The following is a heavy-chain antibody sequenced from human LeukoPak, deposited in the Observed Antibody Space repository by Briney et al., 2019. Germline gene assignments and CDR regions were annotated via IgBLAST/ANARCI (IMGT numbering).Heavy chain of an antibody. CDR2: IKTDGSIT. CDR1: GFSFSVFW. J-gene: IGHJ3*02. CDR3: VRDVLFAVGDTFDI. D-gene: IGHD3-10*02. Sequence: GGSLRLSCAASGFSFSVFWMHWVHQVPGKGPVWVSRIKTDGSITDYADSVKGRFTISRDNSKNTLYLQMNSLSAEDTAVYYCVRDVLFAVGDTFDIWGQGTMVTVS. V-gene: IGHV3-74*01.